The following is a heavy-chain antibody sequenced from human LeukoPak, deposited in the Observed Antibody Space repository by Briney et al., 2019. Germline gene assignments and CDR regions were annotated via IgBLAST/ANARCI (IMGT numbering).Heavy chain of an antibody. V-gene: IGHV1-8*01. CDR2: MNPNSGNT. CDR1: GYTFNSYD. J-gene: IGHJ2*01. CDR3: ARVFVSVQLAYWYFDL. Sequence: GASVKVSCKASGYTFNSYDIHWVRQATGQGLEWMGWMNPNSGNTGYAQKFQGRVTMTRNTSISTAYMELISLRSEDTGVYYCARVFVSVQLAYWYFDLWGRGTLVTVSS. D-gene: IGHD5-18*01.